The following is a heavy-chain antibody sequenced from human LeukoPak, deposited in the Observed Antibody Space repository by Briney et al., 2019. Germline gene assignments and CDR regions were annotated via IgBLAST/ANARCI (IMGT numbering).Heavy chain of an antibody. J-gene: IGHJ6*04. CDR1: AGSITSDY. Sequence: TLSLTCTVSAGSITSDYWSWFRQPPGKGLKWLGYIYHSGSTYYNPSLKSRVTISVDRSKNQFSLKLSSVTAADTAVYYCARAPFGYSSSWYSGMDVWGKGTTVTVSS. V-gene: IGHV4-30-2*01. CDR3: ARAPFGYSSSWYSGMDV. D-gene: IGHD6-13*01. CDR2: IYHSGST.